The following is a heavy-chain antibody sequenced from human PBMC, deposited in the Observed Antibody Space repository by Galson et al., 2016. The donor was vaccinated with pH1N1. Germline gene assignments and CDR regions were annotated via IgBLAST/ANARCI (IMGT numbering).Heavy chain of an antibody. V-gene: IGHV3-7*01. J-gene: IGHJ4*02. CDR3: ARAPFRVHSF. CDR2: INQDGSKK. D-gene: IGHD3-3*01. CDR1: GFTFTTYW. Sequence: SLRLSCAASGFTFTTYWMNWVRQAPGKGLEWVANINQDGSKKYNVDSWKGRCTVSRDNAKNSLYLQMNSLRAEDTALYYCARAPFRVHSFWGQGTPVTVSS.